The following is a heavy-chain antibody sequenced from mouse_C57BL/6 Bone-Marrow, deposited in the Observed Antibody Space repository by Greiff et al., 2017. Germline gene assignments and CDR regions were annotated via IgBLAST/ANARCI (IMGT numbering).Heavy chain of an antibody. Sequence: EVKVVESGGGLVQPGGSLKLSCAASGFTFSDYYMYWVRQTPEKRLEWVAYISNGGGSTYYPDTVKGRFTISRDNAKNTLYLQMSRLKSEDTAMYYCARGIYYDYAWFAYWGQGTLVTVSA. CDR2: ISNGGGST. CDR3: ARGIYYDYAWFAY. CDR1: GFTFSDYY. V-gene: IGHV5-12*01. D-gene: IGHD2-4*01. J-gene: IGHJ3*01.